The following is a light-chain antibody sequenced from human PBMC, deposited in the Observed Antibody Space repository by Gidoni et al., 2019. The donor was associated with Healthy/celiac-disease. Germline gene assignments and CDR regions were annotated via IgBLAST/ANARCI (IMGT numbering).Light chain of an antibody. V-gene: IGKV1-39*01. CDR1: QSISSY. Sequence: DIQMTQSPSSLSASVGDRVTITCRASQSISSYLNWYQQKPGKAPKLLIYAASSSQSGVPSRFSGSGSGTDFTLTISSLQPEDFATYYCQRSYSTLTFGGGTKVEIK. J-gene: IGKJ4*01. CDR3: QRSYSTLT. CDR2: AAS.